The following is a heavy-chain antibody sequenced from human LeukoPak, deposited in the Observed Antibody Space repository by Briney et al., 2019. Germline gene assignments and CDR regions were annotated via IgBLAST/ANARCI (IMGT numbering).Heavy chain of an antibody. CDR3: AKAGFRVAFGAVIVQQRHYFDY. CDR2: IYTSGST. J-gene: IGHJ4*02. Sequence: PSETLSLTCTVSGGSISSYYWSWIRQPAGKGLEWIGRIYTSGSTNYNPSLKSRVTMSVDTSKNQFSLKLSSVTAADTAVYYCAKAGFRVAFGAVIVQQRHYFDYWGQGTLVTVSS. CDR1: GGSISSYY. D-gene: IGHD3-16*02. V-gene: IGHV4-4*07.